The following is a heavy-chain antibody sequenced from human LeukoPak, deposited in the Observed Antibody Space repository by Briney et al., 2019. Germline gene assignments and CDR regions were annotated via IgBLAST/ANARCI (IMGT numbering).Heavy chain of an antibody. CDR1: GYTFTGYF. V-gene: IGHV1-18*04. CDR3: ARETGTKGFDY. Sequence: ASVKVSCKASGYTFTGYFIHWVRQAPGQGLEWMGWISAYNGNTNYAQKLQGRVTMTTDTSTSTAYMELRSLRSDDTAVYYCARETGTKGFDYWGQGTLVTVSS. D-gene: IGHD1-7*01. CDR2: ISAYNGNT. J-gene: IGHJ4*02.